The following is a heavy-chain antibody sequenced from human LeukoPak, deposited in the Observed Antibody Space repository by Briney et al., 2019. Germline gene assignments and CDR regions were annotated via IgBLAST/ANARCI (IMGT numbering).Heavy chain of an antibody. Sequence: GGSLRLSCAASGFTFSSYGMHWVRQAPGKGLEWVAVISYDGSNKYYADSVKGRFTISRDNSKNTLYLQMNSLRVEDTAVYYCAKAEYSSGWIFDYWGQGTLVTVSS. CDR3: AKAEYSSGWIFDY. CDR1: GFTFSSYG. J-gene: IGHJ4*02. D-gene: IGHD6-19*01. CDR2: ISYDGSNK. V-gene: IGHV3-30*18.